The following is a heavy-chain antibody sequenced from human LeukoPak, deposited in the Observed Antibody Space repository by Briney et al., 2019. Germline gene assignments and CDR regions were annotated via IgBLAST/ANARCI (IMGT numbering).Heavy chain of an antibody. D-gene: IGHD2-2*02. Sequence: GESLKISFKASRYSFTSYRIGWVRQMPGKGLEWMGIIYPGDSDTRYSPSFQGQVTISADKSISTAYLQWSSLKASDTAMYYCARHTYTDGSDYWVQGTLVTVSS. V-gene: IGHV5-51*01. CDR3: ARHTYTDGSDY. CDR2: IYPGDSDT. CDR1: RYSFTSYR. J-gene: IGHJ4*02.